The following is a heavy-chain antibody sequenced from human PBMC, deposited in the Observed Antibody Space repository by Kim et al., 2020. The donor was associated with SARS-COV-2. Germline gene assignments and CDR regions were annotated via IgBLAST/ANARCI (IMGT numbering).Heavy chain of an antibody. CDR1: GGSISSYY. Sequence: SETLSLTCTVSGGSISSYYWSWIRQPAGKGLEWIGRIYTSGSTNYNPSLKSRVTMSVDTSKNQFSLKLSSVTAADTAVYYCARGPPSIAAAGTNGMDVWGQGTTVTVSS. J-gene: IGHJ6*02. CDR2: IYTSGST. V-gene: IGHV4-4*07. D-gene: IGHD6-13*01. CDR3: ARGPPSIAAAGTNGMDV.